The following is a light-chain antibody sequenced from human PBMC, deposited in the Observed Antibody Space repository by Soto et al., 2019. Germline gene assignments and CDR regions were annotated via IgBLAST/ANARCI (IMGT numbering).Light chain of an antibody. CDR1: SSDVGGYNY. J-gene: IGLJ1*01. CDR3: SSHAGSSVV. CDR2: DVT. Sequence: QSALTQPRSVSGSPGQSVTISCTGISSDVGGYNYVSWYQQHPGKAPKLMIYDVTTRPSGVPDRFSGSKSGNTASLTISGLQAEDEADYYCSSHAGSSVVFGTGTKGTVL. V-gene: IGLV2-11*01.